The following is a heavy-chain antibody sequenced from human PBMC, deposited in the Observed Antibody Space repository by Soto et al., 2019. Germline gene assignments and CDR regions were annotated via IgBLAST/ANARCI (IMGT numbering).Heavy chain of an antibody. D-gene: IGHD1-1*01. CDR3: ARGAERFVPGRRAYYYYGMDV. Sequence: SETLSLTCTVSGGSISSSGYYWSWIRQPPGKGLEWIGEINHSGSTNYNPSLKSRVTISVDTSKNQFSLKLSSVTAADTAVYYCARGAERFVPGRRAYYYYGMDVRGQGTTVTVSS. V-gene: IGHV4-39*07. J-gene: IGHJ6*02. CDR1: GGSISSSGYY. CDR2: INHSGST.